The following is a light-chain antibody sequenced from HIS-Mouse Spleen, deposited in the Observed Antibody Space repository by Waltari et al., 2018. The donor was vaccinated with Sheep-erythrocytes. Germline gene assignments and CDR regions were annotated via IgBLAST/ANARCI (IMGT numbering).Light chain of an antibody. CDR2: DAS. V-gene: IGKV3-11*01. CDR1: QSVSSY. CDR3: QQRSNWYT. Sequence: EIVLTHSPATLSLSPGERATLPCRASQSVSSYLAWYQQKPGQAPRLLIYDASNRATGIPARFSGSGSGTDFTLTISSLEPEDFAVYYCQQRSNWYTFGQGTKLEIK. J-gene: IGKJ2*01.